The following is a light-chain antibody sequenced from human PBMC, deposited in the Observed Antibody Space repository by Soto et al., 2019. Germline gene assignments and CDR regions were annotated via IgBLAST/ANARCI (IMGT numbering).Light chain of an antibody. CDR2: DVS. J-gene: IGLJ1*01. CDR3: CSYAGSYTFVVYV. Sequence: QSFLTQPRSVSGSPGQSVTISCTGTSSDVGGYNYVSWYQQHPGEAPKLMIYDVSKRPSGVPDRFSGSKSGNTASLTISGLQAEDEADYYCCSYAGSYTFVVYVFGTGTKVTVL. CDR1: SSDVGGYNY. V-gene: IGLV2-11*01.